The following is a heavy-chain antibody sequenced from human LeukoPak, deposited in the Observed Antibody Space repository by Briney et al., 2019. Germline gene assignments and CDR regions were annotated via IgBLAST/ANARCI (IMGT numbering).Heavy chain of an antibody. CDR3: ARHGSGSYNYYYYGMDV. V-gene: IGHV5-51*01. CDR2: IYPGDSDT. D-gene: IGHD1-26*01. CDR1: GHRFTSYW. Sequence: GESLKISCKGSGHRFTSYWIGWVRQMPGKGLEWMGIIYPGDSDTRYSPSFQGQVTISADKSISTAYLQWSSLKASDTAMYYCARHGSGSYNYYYYGMDVWGQGTTVTVSS. J-gene: IGHJ6*02.